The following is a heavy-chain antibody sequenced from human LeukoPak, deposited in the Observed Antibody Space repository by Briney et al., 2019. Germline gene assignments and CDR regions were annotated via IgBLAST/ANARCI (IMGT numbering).Heavy chain of an antibody. CDR3: AKDRYSSSSFFQH. J-gene: IGHJ1*01. CDR1: GFTFSSYG. CDR2: ISYDGSNK. Sequence: GRSLRLSCAASGFTFSSYGMHWVRQAPGKGLEWVAVISYDGSNKYYADSVKGRFTISRDNSKNTLYLQMNSLRAEDTAVYYYAKDRYSSSSFFQHWGQGTLVTVSS. V-gene: IGHV3-30*18. D-gene: IGHD6-13*01.